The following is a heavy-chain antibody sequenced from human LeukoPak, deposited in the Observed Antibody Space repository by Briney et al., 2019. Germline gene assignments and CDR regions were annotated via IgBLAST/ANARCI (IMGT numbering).Heavy chain of an antibody. CDR1: GGSISGYS. J-gene: IGHJ4*02. V-gene: IGHV4-59*01. Sequence: SATLSLTCTVSGGSISGYSWSWIRQPPGKGLEWIGYIYYSGSTNYSPSLKSRVTISVDTSKNQFSLKLRSVTAADTAVYYCASGRYGDLYDYWGQGTLVAVST. D-gene: IGHD4-17*01. CDR2: IYYSGST. CDR3: ASGRYGDLYDY.